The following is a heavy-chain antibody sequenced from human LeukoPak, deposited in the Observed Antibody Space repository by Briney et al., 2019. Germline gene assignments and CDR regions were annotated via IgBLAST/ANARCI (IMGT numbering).Heavy chain of an antibody. V-gene: IGHV3-30*19. Sequence: PGGSLRLSCAASGFTFSSYGMHWVRQAPGKGLEWEAVISYDGSNKYYADSVKGRFTISRDNSKNTLYLQMNSLRAEDTAVYYCAREYYSSSWPLFDYWGQGTLVTVSS. CDR2: ISYDGSNK. J-gene: IGHJ4*02. CDR3: AREYYSSSWPLFDY. CDR1: GFTFSSYG. D-gene: IGHD6-13*01.